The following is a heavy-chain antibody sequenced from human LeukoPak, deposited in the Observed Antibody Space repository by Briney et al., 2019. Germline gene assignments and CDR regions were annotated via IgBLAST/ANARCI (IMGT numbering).Heavy chain of an antibody. CDR2: IYTSGST. J-gene: IGHJ4*02. V-gene: IGHV4-4*07. D-gene: IGHD3-22*01. CDR3: ARDLGYDSSGYHY. Sequence: PSETLSLTCAVSGDSFSTSYWTWIRQPAGKGLEWVGRIYTSGSTNYNPSLKSRVTMSIDTSKKQFSLKLSSVTAADTAVYYCARDLGYDSSGYHYWGQGTLVTVSS. CDR1: GDSFSTSY.